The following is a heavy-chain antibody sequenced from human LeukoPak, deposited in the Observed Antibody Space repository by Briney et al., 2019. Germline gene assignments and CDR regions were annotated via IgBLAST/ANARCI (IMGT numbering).Heavy chain of an antibody. D-gene: IGHD2-15*01. V-gene: IGHV3-23*01. CDR2: ISGICGST. Sequence: GGSLRLSCAASGFTFSSYAMSWVRQAPGKGLEWVSAISGICGSTYYADSVKGRFTISRDNSKNTVYLEMSSLRAEDTAVYYCAKEGYCSGGSCYGEYFQHWGQGTLVTVSS. J-gene: IGHJ1*01. CDR3: AKEGYCSGGSCYGEYFQH. CDR1: GFTFSSYA.